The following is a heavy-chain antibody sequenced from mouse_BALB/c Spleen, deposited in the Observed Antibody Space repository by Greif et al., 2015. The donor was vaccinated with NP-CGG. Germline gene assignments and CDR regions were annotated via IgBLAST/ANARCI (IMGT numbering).Heavy chain of an antibody. CDR3: ARELGRGLYFDY. J-gene: IGHJ2*01. CDR1: GFNIKDTY. V-gene: IGHV14-3*02. Sequence: VQLQQSGAELVKPGASVKLSCTASGFNIKDTYMHWVKQRPEQGLEWIGRIDPANGNTKYDPKFQGKATITADTSSNTAYLQLSSLTSEDTAVYYCARELGRGLYFDYWGQGTTLTVSS. D-gene: IGHD4-1*01. CDR2: IDPANGNT.